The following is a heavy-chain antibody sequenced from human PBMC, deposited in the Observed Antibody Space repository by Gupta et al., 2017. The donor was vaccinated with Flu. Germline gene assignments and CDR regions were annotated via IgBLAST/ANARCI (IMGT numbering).Heavy chain of an antibody. J-gene: IGHJ2*01. D-gene: IGHD3-9*01. CDR3: AREILTGDWYIDL. CDR1: GFRFQDHA. CDR2: INWNGATV. Sequence: EVQLVEFGGGLARPGGSLRLACEASGFRFQDHAMSWVRQRPGRGLEWVSGINWNGATVNYADSVQGRFTISRDNAKNSLYLEVNSLRPEDTALYYCAREILTGDWYIDLGGRGTLVTVSS. V-gene: IGHV3-20*04.